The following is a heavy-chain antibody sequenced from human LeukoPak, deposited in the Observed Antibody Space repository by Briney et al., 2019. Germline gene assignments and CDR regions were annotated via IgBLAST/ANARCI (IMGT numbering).Heavy chain of an antibody. D-gene: IGHD5-18*01. CDR2: MSYTGTT. CDR1: GGSISSSSYY. V-gene: IGHV4-39*02. J-gene: IGHJ4*02. Sequence: SETLSLTCTVSGGSISSSSYYWGLIRQPPGKGLEWIASMSYTGTTYYNPSLKSRVTISVHTSKNHFSLNLSSVTAADTAVYFCARSGYSFLVDSWGQGTLVTVSS. CDR3: ARSGYSFLVDS.